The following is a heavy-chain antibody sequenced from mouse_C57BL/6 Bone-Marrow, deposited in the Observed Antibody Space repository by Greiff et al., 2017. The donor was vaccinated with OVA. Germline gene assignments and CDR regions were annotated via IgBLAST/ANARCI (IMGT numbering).Heavy chain of an antibody. J-gene: IGHJ1*03. CDR2: IRSKSNNYAT. CDR3: VRHHGYPGYFDV. CDR1: GFSFNTYA. D-gene: IGHD2-2*01. V-gene: IGHV10-1*01. Sequence: EVQLVESGGGLVQPKGSLKLSCAASGFSFNTYAMNWVRQAPGKGLEWVARIRSKSNNYATYYADSVKDRFTISRDDSESMLYLQMNNLKTEDTAMYYCVRHHGYPGYFDVWGTGTTVTVSS.